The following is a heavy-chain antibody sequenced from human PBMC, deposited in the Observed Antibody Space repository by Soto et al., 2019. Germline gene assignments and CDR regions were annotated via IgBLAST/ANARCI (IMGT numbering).Heavy chain of an antibody. Sequence: GGSLRLSCTASGFTFTSYGMGWVRQAPGKGLQWVSTIRGDGGQTHYTDSVKGRFSISRDNSKNTVYLQMDSLRAEDTAMYFCARLIYDTRLNYLYHDSWGRGTLVTVSS. CDR3: ARLIYDTRLNYLYHDS. D-gene: IGHD3-16*02. CDR1: GFTFTSYG. CDR2: IRGDGGQT. J-gene: IGHJ4*02. V-gene: IGHV3-23*01.